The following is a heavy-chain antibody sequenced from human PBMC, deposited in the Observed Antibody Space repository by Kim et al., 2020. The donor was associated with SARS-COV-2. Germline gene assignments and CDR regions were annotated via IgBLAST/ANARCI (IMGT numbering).Heavy chain of an antibody. CDR3: ARSSPVERWGSYRTPYYFDY. J-gene: IGHJ4*02. V-gene: IGHV3-66*01. Sequence: GGSLRLSCAASGFTVSSNYMSWVRQAPGKGLEWVSVIYSGGSTYYADSVKGRFTISRDNSKNTLYLQMNSLRAEDTAVYYCARSSPVERWGSYRTPYYFDYWGQGTLVTVSS. CDR2: IYSGGST. D-gene: IGHD3-16*02. CDR1: GFTVSSNY.